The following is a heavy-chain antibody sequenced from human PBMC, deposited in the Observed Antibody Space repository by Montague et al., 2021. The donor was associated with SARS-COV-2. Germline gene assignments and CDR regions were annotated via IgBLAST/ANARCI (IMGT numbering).Heavy chain of an antibody. CDR3: ARGFDY. Sequence: SETLSLTCTVSGGSTSSYYWSWIRQPPGKGLEWIGYIYYSGSTNYNPSLKSRVTISVDASKNQFSLKLSSVTAADTAVYYCARGFDYWGQGTLVTVSS. V-gene: IGHV4-59*08. J-gene: IGHJ4*02. CDR2: IYYSGST. CDR1: GGSTSSYY.